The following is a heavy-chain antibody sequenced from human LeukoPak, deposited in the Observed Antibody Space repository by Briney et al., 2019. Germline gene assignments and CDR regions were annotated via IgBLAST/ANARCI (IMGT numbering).Heavy chain of an antibody. Sequence: PSETLSLTCTVSGDSISTYYWGWIRQPPGKGLEWIGYIYYRVTSDYNPSLKSRATMSVDMSTRQISLKLSSVTAADTAVYYCARAVGGDGSGSLWGPGTLVTVSS. J-gene: IGHJ4*02. V-gene: IGHV4-59*01. CDR2: IYYRVTS. CDR1: GDSISTYY. CDR3: ARAVGGDGSGSL. D-gene: IGHD3-10*01.